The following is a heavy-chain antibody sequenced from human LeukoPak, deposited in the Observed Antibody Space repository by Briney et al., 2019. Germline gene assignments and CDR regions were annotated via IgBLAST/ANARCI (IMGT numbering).Heavy chain of an antibody. Sequence: RASVKVSCKASGYTFTGYYMHWVRQAPGQGLEWMGWINPNSGGTNYAQKFQGWVTMTRDTSISTAYMELSRLRSDDTAVYYCARNLGDGYNGGIGYWGQGTLVTVSS. CDR3: ARNLGDGYNGGIGY. V-gene: IGHV1-2*04. CDR1: GYTFTGYY. D-gene: IGHD5-24*01. CDR2: INPNSGGT. J-gene: IGHJ4*02.